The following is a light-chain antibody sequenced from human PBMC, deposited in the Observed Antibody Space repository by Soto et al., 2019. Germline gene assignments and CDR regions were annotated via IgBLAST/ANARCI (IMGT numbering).Light chain of an antibody. V-gene: IGKV1-5*01. Sequence: DIQMTQSPSTLSASVGDRITITCRASQIIGSSLAWYQQTPGRAPKLLIYDASTLHTGVPSRFSGSESGTEFTLTISSLQPDDSATYYCQQYYSYSYTFGQGTKVDIK. CDR2: DAS. CDR1: QIIGSS. J-gene: IGKJ2*01. CDR3: QQYYSYSYT.